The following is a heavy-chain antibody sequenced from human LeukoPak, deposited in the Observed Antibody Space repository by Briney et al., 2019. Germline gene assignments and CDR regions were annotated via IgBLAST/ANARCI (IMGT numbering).Heavy chain of an antibody. J-gene: IGHJ4*02. CDR3: ARDPTLYSSSWSSFDY. D-gene: IGHD6-13*01. CDR2: ISYDGSNK. Sequence: GGSLRLSCAASGFTLSSYAMHWARQAPGKGLEGVAVISYDGSNKYYADSVKGRFTISRDNSKNTLYLQMNSLRAEDTAVYYCARDPTLYSSSWSSFDYWGQGTLVTVSS. CDR1: GFTLSSYA. V-gene: IGHV3-30-3*01.